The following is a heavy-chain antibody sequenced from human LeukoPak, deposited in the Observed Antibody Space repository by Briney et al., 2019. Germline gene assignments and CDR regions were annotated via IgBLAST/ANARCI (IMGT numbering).Heavy chain of an antibody. V-gene: IGHV3-21*01. J-gene: IGHJ6*02. CDR1: GFTLISYS. Sequence: PGGSLTLSCAASGFTLISYSVDWVRQAPGKGLEWVSSISSSSSYIYYADSVKGRFTISRDNAKNSLYLQMNSLRAEDTAVYYCARDGDTATDGGYYGIDVWGQGTTVTVSS. CDR3: ARDGDTATDGGYYGIDV. CDR2: ISSSSSYI. D-gene: IGHD5-18*01.